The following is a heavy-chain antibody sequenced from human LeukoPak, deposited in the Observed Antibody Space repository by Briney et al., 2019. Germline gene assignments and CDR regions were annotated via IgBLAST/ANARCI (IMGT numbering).Heavy chain of an antibody. Sequence: SVKVSCKASGGTFSSYAISWVRQAPGQGLEWMGGIIPIFGTANYAQKFQGRVTITADESTSTAYMELSSLRSGDTAVYYCARRPELYDYGMDVWGQGTTVTVSS. D-gene: IGHD6-25*01. J-gene: IGHJ6*02. CDR3: ARRPELYDYGMDV. CDR1: GGTFSSYA. V-gene: IGHV1-69*13. CDR2: IIPIFGTA.